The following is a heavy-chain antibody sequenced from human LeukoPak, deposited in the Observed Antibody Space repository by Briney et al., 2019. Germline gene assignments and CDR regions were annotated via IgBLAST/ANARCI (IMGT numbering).Heavy chain of an antibody. CDR1: GGSISSGSYY. V-gene: IGHV4-61*02. Sequence: SETLSLTCTVSGGSISSGSYYWSWIRQPAGKGLEWIGRIYTSGSTNYNPSLKSRVTISVDTSKNQFSLKLSSVTAADTAVYYCASRSGSYYGPFDYWGQGTLVTVSS. J-gene: IGHJ4*02. CDR2: IYTSGST. CDR3: ASRSGSYYGPFDY. D-gene: IGHD1-26*01.